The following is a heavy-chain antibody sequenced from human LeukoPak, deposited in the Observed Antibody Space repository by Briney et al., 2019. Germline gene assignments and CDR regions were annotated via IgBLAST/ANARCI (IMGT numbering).Heavy chain of an antibody. J-gene: IGHJ4*02. CDR1: GGSISSSNW. V-gene: IGHV4-4*02. CDR2: IYHSGST. CDR3: AIRYDFWSGYYYYFDY. Sequence: SETLSLTCAVSGGSISSSNWWSWVRQPPGKGLEWIGEIYHSGSTNYNPSLKSRVTISVDKSKNQFSLKLSSVTAADTAVYYCAIRYDFWSGYYYYFDYWGQGTLVTVSS. D-gene: IGHD3-3*01.